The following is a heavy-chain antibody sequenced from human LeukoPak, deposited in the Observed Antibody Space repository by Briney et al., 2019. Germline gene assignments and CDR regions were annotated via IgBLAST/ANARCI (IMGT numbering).Heavy chain of an antibody. D-gene: IGHD3-22*01. V-gene: IGHV3-23*01. CDR2: ISGSGGST. CDR3: ANSYDSSGYRGGFDY. Sequence: GGSLRLSRAASGFTFSSYAMSWVRQAPGKGLEWVSAISGSGGSTYYADSVKGRFTISRDNSKNTLYLQMNSLRAEDTAVYYCANSYDSSGYRGGFDYWGQGTLVTVSS. J-gene: IGHJ4*02. CDR1: GFTFSSYA.